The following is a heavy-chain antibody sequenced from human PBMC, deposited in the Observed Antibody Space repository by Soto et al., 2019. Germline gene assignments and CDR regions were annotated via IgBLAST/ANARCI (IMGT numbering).Heavy chain of an antibody. CDR1: GYSFTSYW. J-gene: IGHJ6*02. Sequence: PGESLKISCKGSGYSFTSYWIGWVRQMPGKGLEWMGIIYPGDSDTRYSPPFQGQVTISADKSISTAYLQWSSLKASDTAMYYCARRNSSSWPPVYYYYYGMDVWGQGTTVTVSS. CDR2: IYPGDSDT. D-gene: IGHD6-13*01. V-gene: IGHV5-51*01. CDR3: ARRNSSSWPPVYYYYYGMDV.